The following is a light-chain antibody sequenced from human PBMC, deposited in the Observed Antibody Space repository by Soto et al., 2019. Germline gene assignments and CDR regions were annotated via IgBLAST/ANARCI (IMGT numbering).Light chain of an antibody. J-gene: IGKJ2*01. CDR3: HHYDSSPPYT. CDR1: RSFASSY. V-gene: IGKV3-20*01. CDR2: AAS. Sequence: EIVLTQSPATPSLSPGERATLSCRASRSFASSYLAWYQHKPGQAPRLLIYAASSRATGIPDRFIGSGSGTDFTLTISRLEPDDSAVYYCHHYDSSPPYTFGQGTKVDIK.